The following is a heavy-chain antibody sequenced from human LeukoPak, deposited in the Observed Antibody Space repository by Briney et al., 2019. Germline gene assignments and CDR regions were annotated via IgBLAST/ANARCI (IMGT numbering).Heavy chain of an antibody. V-gene: IGHV4-39*01. Sequence: SGTLSLTCSFSCDSINSSRHYWDWIRQPPGKGLEWSVNFYYRVNTYYNPSRKSRVTISVDPSKNQFSLKLTSVPAADTAVYYCARRRWLQEIDYWGQGTLVTVSS. CDR3: ARRRWLQEIDY. CDR1: CDSINSSRHY. CDR2: FYYRVNT. J-gene: IGHJ4*02. D-gene: IGHD5-24*01.